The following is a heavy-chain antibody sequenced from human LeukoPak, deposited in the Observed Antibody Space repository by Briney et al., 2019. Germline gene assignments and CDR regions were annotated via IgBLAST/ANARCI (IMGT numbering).Heavy chain of an antibody. Sequence: ETLSLTCAVSGVSISSNNWWNWVRQPPGKGLEWVSSISTSSSYIHYADSVKGRFTISRDNARNSLYLQMSSLRAEDTAVYYCARGLGGVDYWGQGTLVTVSS. CDR2: ISTSSSYI. D-gene: IGHD3-10*01. J-gene: IGHJ4*02. CDR3: ARGLGGVDY. V-gene: IGHV3-21*01. CDR1: GVSISSNN.